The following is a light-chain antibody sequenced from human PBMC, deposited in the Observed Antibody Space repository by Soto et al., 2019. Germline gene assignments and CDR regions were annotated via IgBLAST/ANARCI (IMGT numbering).Light chain of an antibody. V-gene: IGKV1-39*01. Sequence: DIQMTQSPSSLSASVGHRVTITCRASQSISSYLNWYQQKPGKAPKLLIYAASILQSGVPSRFSGSGSGTDFTLNISSLQPEDFATYYCQHSYSTLWTFGQGTKVEIK. CDR2: AAS. CDR3: QHSYSTLWT. J-gene: IGKJ1*01. CDR1: QSISSY.